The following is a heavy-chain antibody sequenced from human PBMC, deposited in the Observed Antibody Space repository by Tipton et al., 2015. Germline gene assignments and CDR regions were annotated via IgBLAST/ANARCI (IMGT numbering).Heavy chain of an antibody. CDR3: ARGGGQQLPPLH. CDR2: IYYSGST. J-gene: IGHJ4*02. D-gene: IGHD6-13*01. Sequence: LRLSCTVSGGSISNGGYYWGWIRQSPGKGLEWIGSIYYSGSTYYNPSLKSRVSISVDTSKNQFSLKLSSVTAADTALYYCARGGGQQLPPLHWGQGTLVTVSS. CDR1: GGSISNGGYY. V-gene: IGHV4-39*07.